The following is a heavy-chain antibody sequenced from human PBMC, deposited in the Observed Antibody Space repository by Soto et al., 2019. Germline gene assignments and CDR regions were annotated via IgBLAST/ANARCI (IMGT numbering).Heavy chain of an antibody. Sequence: EVQLVESGGGLVQPGRSLRLSCAASGFTFDDYAIHWVRQAPGKGLEWVSGISWNSGTETYADSVKGRFTISRDNAMNSLYLQMNSLRVEDTALYYCARVFCGGDCHQGEWFYYYGMDVWGQGTTVTVSS. CDR2: ISWNSGTE. V-gene: IGHV3-9*01. J-gene: IGHJ6*02. D-gene: IGHD2-21*01. CDR1: GFTFDDYA. CDR3: ARVFCGGDCHQGEWFYYYGMDV.